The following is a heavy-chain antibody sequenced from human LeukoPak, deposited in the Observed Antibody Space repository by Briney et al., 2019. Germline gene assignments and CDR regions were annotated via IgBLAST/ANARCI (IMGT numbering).Heavy chain of an antibody. V-gene: IGHV3-23*01. J-gene: IGHJ4*02. CDR2: ISGSGGST. CDR3: AKGGHDFWSGYYVGDYYFDY. D-gene: IGHD3-3*01. Sequence: GGSLRLSCAASGFTFSSYAMSWVRQAPGKGLEWFSAISGSGGSTYYADSVKGRFTISRDNSKNTLYLQMNSLRAEDTAVYYCAKGGHDFWSGYYVGDYYFDYWGQGTLVTVSS. CDR1: GFTFSSYA.